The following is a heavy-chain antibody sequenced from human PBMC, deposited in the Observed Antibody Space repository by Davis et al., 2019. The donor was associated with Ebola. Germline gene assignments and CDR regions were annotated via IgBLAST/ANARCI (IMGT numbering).Heavy chain of an antibody. CDR2: ISHSGTT. CDR1: GGSISSYY. CDR3: ASSIFGVTVMTYFEY. D-gene: IGHD3-3*01. V-gene: IGHV4-34*01. J-gene: IGHJ4*02. Sequence: SETLSLTCTVSGGSISSYYLSWIRQPPGKGLEWIGEISHSGTTNYNPSLKSRVTISIDTSKNQFSLKLTSMTAADTAVYYCASSIFGVTVMTYFEYWGGGTPVTVSS.